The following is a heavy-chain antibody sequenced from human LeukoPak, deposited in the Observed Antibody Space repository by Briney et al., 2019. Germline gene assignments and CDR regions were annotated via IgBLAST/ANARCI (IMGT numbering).Heavy chain of an antibody. CDR3: ARADGSWYDY. CDR2: INHSGST. D-gene: IGHD6-13*01. J-gene: IGHJ4*02. CDR1: GGSFSGYH. V-gene: IGHV4-34*01. Sequence: SETLSLTSAVYGGSFSGYHWSWIRQPPGKGLEWIGEINHSGSTNYNPSLKSRVTISVDTSKNQFSLKLSSVTAADTAVYYCARADGSWYDYWGQGTLVTVSS.